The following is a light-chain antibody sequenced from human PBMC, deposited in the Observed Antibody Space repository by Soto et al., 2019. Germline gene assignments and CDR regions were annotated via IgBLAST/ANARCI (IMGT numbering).Light chain of an antibody. CDR2: DVN. CDR3: FSYAGSRV. J-gene: IGLJ3*02. CDR1: SSDVGGYVY. Sequence: QSALTQPRSVSGSPGQSVTISCTGTSSDVGGYVYVSWYQQHPGKAPKLIIFDVNKRPSGVPDRFSGSKSGNTAFLTISGLQAEDEADYSCFSYAGSRVFGGGTKLTVL. V-gene: IGLV2-11*01.